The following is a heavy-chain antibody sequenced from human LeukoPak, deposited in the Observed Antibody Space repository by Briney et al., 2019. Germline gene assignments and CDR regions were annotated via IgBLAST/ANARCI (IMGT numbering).Heavy chain of an antibody. CDR3: ARGRDLYCGGDCYRDTYFDY. Sequence: ASVKVSCKASGYTFTSYDMHWVRQAPGQGLEWMGIINPSGGSTSYAQKFQGRVTMTRDTSTSTVYMELSSLRSEDTAVYYCARGRDLYCGGDCYRDTYFDYWGQGTLVTVSS. V-gene: IGHV1-46*01. D-gene: IGHD2-21*02. CDR2: INPSGGST. CDR1: GYTFTSYD. J-gene: IGHJ4*02.